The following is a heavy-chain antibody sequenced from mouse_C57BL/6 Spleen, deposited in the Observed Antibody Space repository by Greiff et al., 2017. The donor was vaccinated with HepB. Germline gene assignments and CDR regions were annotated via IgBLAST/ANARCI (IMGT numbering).Heavy chain of an antibody. CDR2: IHPNSGST. J-gene: IGHJ1*03. CDR3: AKVPPYYSNYEYFDV. CDR1: GYTFTSYW. V-gene: IGHV1-64*01. D-gene: IGHD2-5*01. Sequence: QVQLQQPGAELVKPGASVKLSCKASGYTFTSYWMHWVKQRPGQGLEWIGMIHPNSGSTNYNEKFKSKATLTVDKSSSTAYMQLSSLTSEDSAVYNCAKVPPYYSNYEYFDVWGTGTTVTVSS.